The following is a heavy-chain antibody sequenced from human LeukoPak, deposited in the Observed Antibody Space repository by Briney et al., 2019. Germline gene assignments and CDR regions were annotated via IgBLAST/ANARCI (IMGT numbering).Heavy chain of an antibody. CDR2: ISAYNGNT. CDR1: GYTFTSYG. V-gene: IGHV1-18*01. D-gene: IGHD2-15*01. CDR3: ARSAIVVVVAATLACWFDP. J-gene: IGHJ5*02. Sequence: AASVKVSCKASGYTFTSYGISWVRQAPGQGLEWMGWISAYNGNTNYAQKLQGRVTMTTDTSTSTAYMELRSLRSDDTAVYYCARSAIVVVVAATLACWFDPWGQGTLVTVSS.